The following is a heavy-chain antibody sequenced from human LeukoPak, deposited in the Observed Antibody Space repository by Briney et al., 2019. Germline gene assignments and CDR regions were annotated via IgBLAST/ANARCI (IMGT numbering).Heavy chain of an antibody. V-gene: IGHV1-24*01. J-gene: IGHJ5*02. D-gene: IGHD3-22*01. CDR3: ARESYYYDSSGYYLNP. CDR2: FDPEDGET. Sequence: GASVKVSCKVSGYTLTELSMHWVRQAPGKGLEWMGGFDPEDGETIYAQKFQGRVTITADESTSTAYMELSSLRSEDTAVYYCARESYYYDSSGYYLNPWGQGTLVTVSS. CDR1: GYTLTELS.